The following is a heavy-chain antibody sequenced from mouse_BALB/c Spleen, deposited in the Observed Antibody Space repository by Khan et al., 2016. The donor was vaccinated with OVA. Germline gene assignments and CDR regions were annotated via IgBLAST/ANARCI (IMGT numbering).Heavy chain of an antibody. Sequence: VQLKQSGAELVKPGASVKLSCTASGFHIKDTYMHWVKQRPKQGLEWIGRIDPANGNTKFDPKFQGKATLTAATSSNTAYLQLSSLTSEDTAVYYCVRDCWDVFAYWGQGTLVTGSA. CDR2: IDPANGNT. J-gene: IGHJ3*01. D-gene: IGHD4-1*01. CDR3: VRDCWDVFAY. CDR1: GFHIKDTY. V-gene: IGHV14-3*02.